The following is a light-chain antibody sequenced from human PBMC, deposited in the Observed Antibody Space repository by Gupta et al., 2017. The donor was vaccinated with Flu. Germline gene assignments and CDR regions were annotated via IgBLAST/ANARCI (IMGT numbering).Light chain of an antibody. V-gene: IGLV10-54*04. J-gene: IGLJ3*02. CDR3: SAWDKSPSAVV. CDR2: RND. CDR1: SNNIGLKG. Sequence: TSTGNSNNIGLKGADWHQQHQDHPPELLSYRNDNRHSGISKKFSASRSGNTATLTISGLQAEDAADYYCSAWDKSPSAVVLGGGTKLTVL.